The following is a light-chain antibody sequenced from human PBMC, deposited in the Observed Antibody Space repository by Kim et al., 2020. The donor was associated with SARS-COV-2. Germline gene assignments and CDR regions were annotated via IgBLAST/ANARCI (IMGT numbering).Light chain of an antibody. V-gene: IGLV3-21*03. Sequence: AAGKTARISCEGDSIGRRSVHWYQQKPGQAPVVVVYDNTDRPSGIPERFSGSNSGNTATLTISRVDAGDEADYFCQVWDSGSEHVVFGGGTQLTVL. CDR1: SIGRRS. CDR2: DNT. CDR3: QVWDSGSEHVV. J-gene: IGLJ2*01.